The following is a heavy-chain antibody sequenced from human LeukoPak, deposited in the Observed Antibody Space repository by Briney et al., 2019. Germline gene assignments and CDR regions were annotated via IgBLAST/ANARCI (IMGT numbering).Heavy chain of an antibody. V-gene: IGHV5-51*01. J-gene: IGHJ6*03. CDR1: GYSFNTYW. Sequence: GESLKISCKGSGYSFNTYWIGWVRQMPGKGLEWMGIIYPGDSDTRYSPSFQGQVTMSADKSISTAYLQWSSLKASDTAMYYCARQGGSDSFYMDVWGKGTTVTVSS. D-gene: IGHD1-26*01. CDR3: ARQGGSDSFYMDV. CDR2: IYPGDSDT.